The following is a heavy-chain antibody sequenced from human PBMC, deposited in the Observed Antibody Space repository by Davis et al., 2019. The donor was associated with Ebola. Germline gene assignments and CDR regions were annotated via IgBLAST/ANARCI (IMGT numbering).Heavy chain of an antibody. Sequence: GESLKISCAASGFTFSSYAMHWVRQAPGKGLEWVAVISYDGSNKYYADSVKGRFTISRDNSKNTLYLQMNSLRAEDTAVYYCANGEFGGWTTVTTGLDYWGQGTLVTVSS. CDR1: GFTFSSYA. CDR2: ISYDGSNK. D-gene: IGHD4-17*01. J-gene: IGHJ4*02. V-gene: IGHV3-30-3*01. CDR3: ANGEFGGWTTVTTGLDY.